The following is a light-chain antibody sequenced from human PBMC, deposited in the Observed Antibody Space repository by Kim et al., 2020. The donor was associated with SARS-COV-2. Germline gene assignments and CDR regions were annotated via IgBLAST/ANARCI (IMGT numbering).Light chain of an antibody. J-gene: IGLJ3*02. V-gene: IGLV3-1*01. CDR2: QDS. Sequence: SYELTQPPSVSVSPGQTASITCAGDKLGDKYACWYQQKPGQSPVLVIYQDSKRPSGIPERFSGSNSGNTATLTISGTQAMDKADYYCQAWDSSSNWVFGGGTQLTVL. CDR3: QAWDSSSNWV. CDR1: KLGDKY.